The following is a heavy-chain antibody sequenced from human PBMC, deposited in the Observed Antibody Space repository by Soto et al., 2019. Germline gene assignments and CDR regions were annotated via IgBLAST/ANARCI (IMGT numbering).Heavy chain of an antibody. CDR3: ARTITIFGVVILNWFDP. CDR1: GGSISSYY. CDR2: IYYSGST. V-gene: IGHV4-59*01. J-gene: IGHJ5*02. Sequence: SETLSLTCTVSGGSISSYYWSWIRQPPGKGLEWIGYIYYSGSTNYNPSLKSRVTISVDTSKNQFSLKLSSVTAADTAVYYCARTITIFGVVILNWFDPWGQGTLVTVYS. D-gene: IGHD3-3*01.